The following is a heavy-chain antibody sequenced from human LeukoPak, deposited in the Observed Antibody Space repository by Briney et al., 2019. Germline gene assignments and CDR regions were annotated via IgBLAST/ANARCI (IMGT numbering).Heavy chain of an antibody. J-gene: IGHJ6*03. CDR3: AREGIAVAGIYYYYMDV. D-gene: IGHD6-19*01. V-gene: IGHV3-7*01. CDR1: GFTFSSYW. Sequence: AGGSLRLSCAASGFTFSSYWMSWVRQAPGKGLEWVANIKQDGSEKYYVDPVKGRFTISRDNAKNSLYLQMNSLRAEDTAVYYCAREGIAVAGIYYYYMDVWGKGTTVTVSS. CDR2: IKQDGSEK.